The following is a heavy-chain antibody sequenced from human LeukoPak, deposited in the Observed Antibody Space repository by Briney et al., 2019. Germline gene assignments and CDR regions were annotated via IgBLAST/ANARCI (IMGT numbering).Heavy chain of an antibody. Sequence: GGSLRLSCAASGFTFSSYAMSWVRQAPGKGLEWVSAITTSSAYIYYADSVRGRFTISRDNAKNSLYLQMNSLRAEDTAVYYCARDAAYGYDRFDYWGQGTQVTVSS. D-gene: IGHD5-18*01. J-gene: IGHJ4*02. V-gene: IGHV3-21*01. CDR3: ARDAAYGYDRFDY. CDR1: GFTFSSYA. CDR2: ITTSSAYI.